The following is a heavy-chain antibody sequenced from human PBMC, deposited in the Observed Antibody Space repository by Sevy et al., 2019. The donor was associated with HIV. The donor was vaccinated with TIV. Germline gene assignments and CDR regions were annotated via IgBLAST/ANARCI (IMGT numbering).Heavy chain of an antibody. CDR1: GYSFSNYW. J-gene: IGHJ6*02. D-gene: IGHD5-18*01. Sequence: GESLKISCKGSGYSSGYSFSNYWIGWVRQMPGKGLEWVGIIDPGDSDTRYSPSFKGQVTISADKSISTAYLQWSSLKASDTAMYYCARGARDTIPSYYYYGMDVWGQGTTVTVSS. CDR3: ARGARDTIPSYYYYGMDV. V-gene: IGHV5-51*01. CDR2: IDPGDSDT.